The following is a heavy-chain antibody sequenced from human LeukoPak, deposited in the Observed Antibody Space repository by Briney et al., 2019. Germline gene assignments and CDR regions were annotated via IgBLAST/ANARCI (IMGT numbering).Heavy chain of an antibody. CDR3: TLTDYGDY. V-gene: IGHV1-3*01. CDR1: GYTFTSYA. Sequence: ASVKVSCKASGYTFTSYAVHWVRQAPGQRLEWMGWINAGNGNTKYLQKFQGRVTITRDTSASTAYTELSSLRSEDTAVYYCTLTDYGDYWGQGTLVTVSS. J-gene: IGHJ4*02. CDR2: INAGNGNT.